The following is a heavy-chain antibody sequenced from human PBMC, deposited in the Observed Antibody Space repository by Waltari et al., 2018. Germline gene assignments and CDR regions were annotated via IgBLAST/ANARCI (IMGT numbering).Heavy chain of an antibody. V-gene: IGHV4-61*01. CDR3: ARDWGLGYFDY. CDR2: IYSNSDST. D-gene: IGHD3-16*01. Sequence: QVQLQESGPGVVKPSETLSLTCAVSGGSISSGYYYWSWIRQPPGKGLEWIGGIYSNSDSTNYNPTLKSRVTISKDASKTQFSLKLSSVTAADTAVYYCARDWGLGYFDYWGQGVLVTVSS. CDR1: GGSISSGYYY. J-gene: IGHJ4*02.